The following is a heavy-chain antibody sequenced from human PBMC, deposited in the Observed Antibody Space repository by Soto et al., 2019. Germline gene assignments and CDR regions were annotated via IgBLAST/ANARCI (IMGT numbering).Heavy chain of an antibody. D-gene: IGHD6-13*01. CDR3: ARDPAAYHIAAAGFDY. Sequence: SQTLSLTCAISGDSVSSNSAAWNWIRQSPSRGLEWLGRTYYRSKWYNDYAVSVKSRITINPDTSMNQFSLQLNSVTPEDTAVYYCARDPAAYHIAAAGFDYWGQGTLVTVSS. V-gene: IGHV6-1*01. J-gene: IGHJ4*02. CDR2: TYYRSKWYN. CDR1: GDSVSSNSAA.